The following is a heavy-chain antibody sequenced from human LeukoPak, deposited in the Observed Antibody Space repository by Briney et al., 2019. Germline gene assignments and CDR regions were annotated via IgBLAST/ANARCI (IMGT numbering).Heavy chain of an antibody. D-gene: IGHD2-15*01. CDR2: IHYTGRT. CDR3: ARLKSGGSYYYYMDV. Sequence: SETLSLTCNVSGGSISSGDYFWNWIRQPPGKGLEWLGYIHYTGRTYYNPSLQSRVTMSVDTSKSQFSLRLSSVTAADTAIYYCARLKSGGSYYYYMDVWGKGTTVTVSS. V-gene: IGHV4-30-4*01. J-gene: IGHJ6*03. CDR1: GGSISSGDYF.